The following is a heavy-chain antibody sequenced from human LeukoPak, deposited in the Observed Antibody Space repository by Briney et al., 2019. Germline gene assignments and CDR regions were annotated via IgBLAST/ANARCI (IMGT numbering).Heavy chain of an antibody. CDR1: GGSISSYY. CDR2: IYYSGST. CDR3: AKYPWFGELSSAPDY. V-gene: IGHV4-59*01. D-gene: IGHD3-10*01. J-gene: IGHJ4*02. Sequence: SETLSLTCTVSGGSISSYYWSWIRQPPGKGLEWIGYIYYSGSTNYNPSLKSRVTISVDTSKNQFSLKLSSVTAADTAVYYCAKYPWFGELSSAPDYWGQGTLVTVSS.